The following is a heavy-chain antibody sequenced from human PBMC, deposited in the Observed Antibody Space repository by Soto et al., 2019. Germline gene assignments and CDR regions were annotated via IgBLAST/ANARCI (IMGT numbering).Heavy chain of an antibody. CDR1: GFTFGDYA. D-gene: IGHD3-10*01. J-gene: IGHJ4*02. CDR3: TRGITMVRDLEY. Sequence: GSRRLSCTASGFTFGDYAMSWFRQAAGRGLEWVGFIRSKAYGGTTEYAASVKGRFTISRDDSKSIAYLQMNRLKTEDTAVYYCTRGITMVRDLEYWGKGTMVTVSS. V-gene: IGHV3-49*03. CDR2: IRSKAYGGTT.